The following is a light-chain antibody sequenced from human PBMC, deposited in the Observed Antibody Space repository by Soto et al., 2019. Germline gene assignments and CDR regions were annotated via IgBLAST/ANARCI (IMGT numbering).Light chain of an antibody. CDR1: QRISRY. Sequence: IQMTQSPYSLSASVGDRVTITCRASQRISRYLNWYQQKPGKAPKLLIYAASSLQSGVPSRFSGSGSGTDFTLTISSLQPEDFATDYCQQSYSTPHFGQGTRREIK. CDR2: AAS. V-gene: IGKV1-39*01. J-gene: IGKJ5*01. CDR3: QQSYSTPH.